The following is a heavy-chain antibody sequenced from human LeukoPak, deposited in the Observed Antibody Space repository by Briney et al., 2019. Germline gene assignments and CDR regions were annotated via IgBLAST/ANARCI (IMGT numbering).Heavy chain of an antibody. Sequence: PSETLSLTCTVSGGSISSYYWSWIRQPSGKGLEWIGYIYYSGSTDYNPSLKSRVTISVDTSKNQFSLKLSSVTAADTAVYYCARVQVYDSSGYYRVGAYYYYMDVWGKGTTVTVSS. D-gene: IGHD3-22*01. V-gene: IGHV4-59*01. CDR2: IYYSGST. CDR1: GGSISSYY. CDR3: ARVQVYDSSGYYRVGAYYYYMDV. J-gene: IGHJ6*03.